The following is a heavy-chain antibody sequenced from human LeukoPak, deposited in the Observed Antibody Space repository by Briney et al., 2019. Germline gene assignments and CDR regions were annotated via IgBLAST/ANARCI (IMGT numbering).Heavy chain of an antibody. Sequence: PSETLSLTCTVSGGSISSYYWSWIRQPPGKGLEWIGYIYYSGSTNYNPSLKSRVTISVDTSKNQFSLKLSSVTAADTAVYYCARDHYGGKTDAFDIWGQGTMVTVS. V-gene: IGHV4-59*01. CDR2: IYYSGST. CDR1: GGSISSYY. CDR3: ARDHYGGKTDAFDI. J-gene: IGHJ3*02. D-gene: IGHD4-23*01.